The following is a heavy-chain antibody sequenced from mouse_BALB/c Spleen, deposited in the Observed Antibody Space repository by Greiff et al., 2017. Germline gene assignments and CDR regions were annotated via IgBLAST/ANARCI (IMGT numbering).Heavy chain of an antibody. Sequence: EVQRVESGGGLVKPGGSLKLSCAASGFTFSDYYMYWVRQTPEKRLEWVATISDGGSYTYYPDSVKGRFTISRDNAKNNLYLQMSSLKSEDTAMYYCAREGRYDGYYYAMDYWGQGTSVTVSS. CDR1: GFTFSDYY. CDR2: ISDGGSYT. J-gene: IGHJ4*01. D-gene: IGHD2-14*01. CDR3: AREGRYDGYYYAMDY. V-gene: IGHV5-4*02.